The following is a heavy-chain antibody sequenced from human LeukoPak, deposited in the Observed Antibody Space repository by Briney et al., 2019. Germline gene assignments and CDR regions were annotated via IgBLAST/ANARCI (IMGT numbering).Heavy chain of an antibody. CDR1: GFTFSSYS. J-gene: IGHJ4*02. V-gene: IGHV3-74*01. Sequence: GGSLRLSCAASGFTFSSYSMNWVRQAPGKGLVWVSRINSDGSSTSYADSVKGRFTISRDNAKNTLYLQMNSLRAEDTAVYYCARAAGSGSYDYWGQGTLVTVSS. D-gene: IGHD1-26*01. CDR3: ARAAGSGSYDY. CDR2: INSDGSST.